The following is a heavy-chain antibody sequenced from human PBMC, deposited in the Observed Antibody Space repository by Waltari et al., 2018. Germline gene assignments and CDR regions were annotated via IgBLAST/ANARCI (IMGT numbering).Heavy chain of an antibody. V-gene: IGHV4-59*01. CDR3: ARRIAAAGTAYYYMDV. Sequence: QVQLQESGPGLVKPSETLSLTCTVSGGSISSYYWSWIRQPPGKGLEWIGYIYYSGSTNSNPSLKSRVTISVDTSKNQFSLKLSSVTAADTAVYYCARRIAAAGTAYYYMDVWGKGTTVTVSS. D-gene: IGHD6-13*01. CDR1: GGSISSYY. J-gene: IGHJ6*03. CDR2: IYYSGST.